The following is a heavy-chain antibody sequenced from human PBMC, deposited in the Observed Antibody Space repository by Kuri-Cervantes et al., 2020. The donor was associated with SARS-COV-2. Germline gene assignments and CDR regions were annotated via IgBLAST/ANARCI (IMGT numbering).Heavy chain of an antibody. CDR2: ISWNSGSI. V-gene: IGHV3-9*03. D-gene: IGHD1-26*01. Sequence: GGSLRLSCAASGFTFDDYAMHWVRQAPGKGLEWVSGISWNSGSIGYADSVKGRFTISRDNAKNSLYLQMNSLRAEDMALYYCAKGDGPDLYSGSLFTYWGQGTLVTVSS. CDR1: GFTFDDYA. J-gene: IGHJ4*02. CDR3: AKGDGPDLYSGSLFTY.